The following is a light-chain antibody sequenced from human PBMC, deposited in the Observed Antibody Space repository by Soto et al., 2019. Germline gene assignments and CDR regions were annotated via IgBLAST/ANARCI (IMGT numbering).Light chain of an antibody. CDR2: DVS. V-gene: IGLV2-14*03. Sequence: QSVLTQPASVSGSPGQSITISFTGTSRDIGHYNYVSWYQQHPGNALALVIDDVSIRASFVSDRFSGSKSGNTASLTISGLQVEDEDDYYCCSYTTSTGRVFGTGTKVTVL. CDR1: SRDIGHYNY. CDR3: CSYTTSTGRV. J-gene: IGLJ1*01.